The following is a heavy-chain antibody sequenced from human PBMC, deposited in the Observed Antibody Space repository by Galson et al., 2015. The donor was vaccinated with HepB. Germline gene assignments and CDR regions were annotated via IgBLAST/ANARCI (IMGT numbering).Heavy chain of an antibody. Sequence: SLRLSCAASGFTFTSYTMHWVRQAPGKGLEWVAVVSFEGFNKYYTDSVKGRFTISRDNSNNTLHLQLDSLRTEDTAVYYCVRDSWGKYYDTNGRLYWGRGTLVTVSS. CDR2: VSFEGFNK. CDR1: GFTFTSYT. CDR3: VRDSWGKYYDTNGRLY. J-gene: IGHJ4*02. D-gene: IGHD2-8*01. V-gene: IGHV3-30-3*01.